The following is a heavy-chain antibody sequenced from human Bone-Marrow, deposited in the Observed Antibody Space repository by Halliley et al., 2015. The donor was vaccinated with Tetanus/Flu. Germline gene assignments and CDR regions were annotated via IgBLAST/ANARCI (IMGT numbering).Heavy chain of an antibody. J-gene: IGHJ4*02. CDR2: THSGGDT. V-gene: IGHV3-53*01. D-gene: IGHD3-10*01. CDR1: GFTVSDNY. CDR3: AQVGVRGVRRDI. Sequence: SLRLSCAASGFTVSDNYMSWVRQAPGKGLEWVSTTHSGGDTYYADSVKGRFTISRDTSKNTLYLQMNSLRAEDTAVYYCAQVGVRGVRRDIWGQGTLVTVSS.